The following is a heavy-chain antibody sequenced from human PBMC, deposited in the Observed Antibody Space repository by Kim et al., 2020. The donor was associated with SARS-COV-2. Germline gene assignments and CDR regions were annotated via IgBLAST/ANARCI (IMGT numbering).Heavy chain of an antibody. D-gene: IGHD5-18*01. CDR3: ARSTYSSYGFFDY. J-gene: IGHJ4*01. Sequence: GGSLRLSCAASGFTFNSYAMHWVRQAPGKGLEWVAVISYDGINKYYVDSVKGRFTISRDNSKNTLYLQMNSLRGEDTAVYYCARSTYSSYGFFDYWGHGT. V-gene: IGHV3-30*04. CDR1: GFTFNSYA. CDR2: ISYDGINK.